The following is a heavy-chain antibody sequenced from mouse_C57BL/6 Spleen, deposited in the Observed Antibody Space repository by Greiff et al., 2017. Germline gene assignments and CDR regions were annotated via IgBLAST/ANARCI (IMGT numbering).Heavy chain of an antibody. CDR2: IYPRCGNT. J-gene: IGHJ3*01. D-gene: IGHD2-4*01. Sequence: VQLQESGAELARPGASVKLSCKASGYTFTSYGISWVKQRTGQGLEWIGEIYPRCGNTYYNEKFKGKATLTADKSSSTAYMELRSLTSEDSAVYFCARHDYGGAWFAYWGQGTLVTVSA. CDR1: GYTFTSYG. CDR3: ARHDYGGAWFAY. V-gene: IGHV1-81*01.